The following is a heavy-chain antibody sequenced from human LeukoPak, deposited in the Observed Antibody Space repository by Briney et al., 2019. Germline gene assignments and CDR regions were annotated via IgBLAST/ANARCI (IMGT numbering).Heavy chain of an antibody. CDR1: GGSLSGYY. D-gene: IGHD5-18*01. V-gene: IGHV4-4*07. CDR3: AKYTFGSDYFAY. Sequence: SETLSLACTVSGGSLSGYYWSWIRQSAGKGLEWIGRIYSSGTTNYNPSLRSRVSMSVDTSNNQFSLKLDSVTAADSAVYYCAKYTFGSDYFAYWGRGTLVTVSS. CDR2: IYSSGTT. J-gene: IGHJ4*02.